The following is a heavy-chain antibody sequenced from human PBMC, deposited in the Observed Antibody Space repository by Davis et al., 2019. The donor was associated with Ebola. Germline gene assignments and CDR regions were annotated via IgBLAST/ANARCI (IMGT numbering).Heavy chain of an antibody. D-gene: IGHD3-9*01. Sequence: GESLKISCAASGFTFYRYEMNWVRQAPGKGLEWVSYISSTGTSTFYADSVKGRFTISRDNARDSLYLQMDSLRVEDTAIYYCARDAFSLSRYDTEDHWGQGTLVTVSS. CDR3: ARDAFSLSRYDTEDH. V-gene: IGHV3-48*03. J-gene: IGHJ4*02. CDR1: GFTFYRYE. CDR2: ISSTGTST.